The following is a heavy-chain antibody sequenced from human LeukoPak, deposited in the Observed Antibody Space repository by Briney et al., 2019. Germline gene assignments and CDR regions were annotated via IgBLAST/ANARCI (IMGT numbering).Heavy chain of an antibody. J-gene: IGHJ4*02. V-gene: IGHV3-21*01. CDR1: GFTFSSYS. CDR2: ISSSSSYI. Sequence: PGGSLRLSCAASGFTFSSYSMNWVCQAPGKGLEWVSSISSSSSYIYYADSVKGRFTISRDNAKNSLYLQMNSLRAEDTAVYYCARGGFSGYYYGHFDYWGQGTLVTVSS. CDR3: ARGGFSGYYYGHFDY. D-gene: IGHD3-22*01.